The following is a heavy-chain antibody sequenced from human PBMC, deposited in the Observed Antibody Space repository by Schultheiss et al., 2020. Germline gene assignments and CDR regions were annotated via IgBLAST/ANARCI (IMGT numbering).Heavy chain of an antibody. CDR3: ARVLSSGWHRYFDL. Sequence: GGSLRLSCAASGFTFSSCAMRWVRQAPGKGLEWVSVIYRGGSTDYADSVKGRFTISRENAKNSLYLQMNSLTAGDTAVYYCARVLSSGWHRYFDLWGRGTLVTVLL. CDR1: GFTFSSCA. J-gene: IGHJ2*01. CDR2: IYRGGST. D-gene: IGHD6-19*01. V-gene: IGHV3-23*03.